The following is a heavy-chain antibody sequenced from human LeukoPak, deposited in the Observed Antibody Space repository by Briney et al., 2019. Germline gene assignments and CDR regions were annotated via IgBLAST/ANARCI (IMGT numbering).Heavy chain of an antibody. CDR3: ARQKYGSGSYVY. J-gene: IGHJ4*02. CDR1: GFTFSSYS. Sequence: GGSLRLSCAASGFTFSSYSMSWVRQAPGKGLEWVSSISSSSSYIYYADSVKGRFTISRDNAKNSLYLQMNSLRAEDTAVYYCARQKYGSGSYVYWGQGTLVTVSS. D-gene: IGHD3-10*01. V-gene: IGHV3-21*01. CDR2: ISSSSSYI.